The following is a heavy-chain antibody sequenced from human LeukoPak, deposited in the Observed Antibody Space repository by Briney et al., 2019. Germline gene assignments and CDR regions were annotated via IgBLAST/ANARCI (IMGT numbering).Heavy chain of an antibody. CDR1: GYTFTSYG. Sequence: SVKVSCKASGYTFTSYGISWVRQAPGQGLEWLGGIIPIFGTANYAQKFQGRVTITVDKSTSTAYMELSSLRSEDTAVYYCARGPIAAAGTLNAFDIWGQGTMVTVSS. J-gene: IGHJ3*02. CDR3: ARGPIAAAGTLNAFDI. D-gene: IGHD6-13*01. CDR2: IIPIFGTA. V-gene: IGHV1-69*06.